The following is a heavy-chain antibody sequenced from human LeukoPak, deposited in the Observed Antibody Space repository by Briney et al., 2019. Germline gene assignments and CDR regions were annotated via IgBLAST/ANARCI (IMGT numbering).Heavy chain of an antibody. CDR1: GFTFSSYE. CDR2: ISSSGSTI. CDR3: AKDGSAEYYYDSSGYYDAFDI. Sequence: PGGSLRLSCAASGFTFSSYEMNWVRQAPGKGLEWVSYISSSGSTIYYADSVKGRFTISRDNSKNTLYLQMNSLRAEDTAVYYCAKDGSAEYYYDSSGYYDAFDIWGQGTMVTVSS. D-gene: IGHD3-22*01. V-gene: IGHV3-48*03. J-gene: IGHJ3*02.